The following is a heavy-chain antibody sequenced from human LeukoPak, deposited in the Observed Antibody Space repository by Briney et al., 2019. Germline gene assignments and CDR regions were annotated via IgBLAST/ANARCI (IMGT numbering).Heavy chain of an antibody. Sequence: SETLSLTCTVSGGSISTYYWSWIRQPPGEGLEWIGYIYYTGSTSYNPSLKSRVTMSLDASKNQFSLELNSVTPADTAVYYCARGGNYWPQWWFDPWGRGTLVSVSS. CDR3: ARGGNYWPQWWFDP. J-gene: IGHJ5*02. D-gene: IGHD1-26*01. V-gene: IGHV4-59*01. CDR1: GGSISTYY. CDR2: IYYTGST.